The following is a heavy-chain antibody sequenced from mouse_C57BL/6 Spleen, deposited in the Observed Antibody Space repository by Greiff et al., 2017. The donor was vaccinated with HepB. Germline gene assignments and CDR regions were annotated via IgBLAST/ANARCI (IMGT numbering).Heavy chain of an antibody. V-gene: IGHV1-54*01. Sequence: QVQLQQSGAELVRPGTSVKVSCKASGYAFTNYLIEWVKQRPGQGLEWIGVINPGSGGTNYNEKFKGKATLTADKSSSTAYMKLSSLTSEDSAVDFCARGEGITTVGAQRAMDYWGQGTSVTVSS. D-gene: IGHD1-1*01. CDR2: INPGSGGT. J-gene: IGHJ4*01. CDR1: GYAFTNYL. CDR3: ARGEGITTVGAQRAMDY.